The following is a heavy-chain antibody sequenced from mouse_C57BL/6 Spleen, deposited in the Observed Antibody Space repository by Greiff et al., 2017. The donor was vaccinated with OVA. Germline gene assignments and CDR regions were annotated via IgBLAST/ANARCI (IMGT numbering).Heavy chain of an antibody. J-gene: IGHJ4*01. D-gene: IGHD1-1*01. CDR3: ARGHYCGSSYYAMDY. Sequence: QVQLQQPGAELVKPGASVKMSCKASGYTFTSYWITWVKQRPGQGLEWIGDIYPGSGSTNYNEKFKSKATLTVDTSSSTAYMQLSSLTSEDSAVYYCARGHYCGSSYYAMDYWGQGTSVTVSS. CDR1: GYTFTSYW. CDR2: IYPGSGST. V-gene: IGHV1-55*01.